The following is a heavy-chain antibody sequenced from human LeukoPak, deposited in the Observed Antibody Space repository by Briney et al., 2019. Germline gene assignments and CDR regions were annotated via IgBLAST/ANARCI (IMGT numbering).Heavy chain of an antibody. CDR3: ESSGCYGRGY. D-gene: IGHD6-25*01. CDR1: GFTFDDFA. CDR2: ISWNSGSI. Sequence: GRSLRLSCAASGFTFDDFATRAARQAPGKGLEWVSGISWNSGSIGYADSVKGRFTISRDNAKNSLYLQMNSLRAEAAALYYCESSGCYGRGYWGQGTLVTVSS. J-gene: IGHJ4*02. V-gene: IGHV3-9*01.